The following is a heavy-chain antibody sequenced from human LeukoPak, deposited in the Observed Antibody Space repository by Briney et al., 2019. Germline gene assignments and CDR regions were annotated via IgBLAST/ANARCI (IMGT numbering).Heavy chain of an antibody. V-gene: IGHV4-34*01. CDR2: INHSGST. CDR1: GGSFSGYY. CDR3: AGLQYSSSWEGFDY. D-gene: IGHD6-13*01. Sequence: PSETLSLTCAVYGGSFSGYYWSWIRQPPGKGLELIGEINHSGSTNYNPSLKSRVTISVDTSKNQFSLKLSSVTAADTAVYYCAGLQYSSSWEGFDYWGQGTLVTVSS. J-gene: IGHJ4*02.